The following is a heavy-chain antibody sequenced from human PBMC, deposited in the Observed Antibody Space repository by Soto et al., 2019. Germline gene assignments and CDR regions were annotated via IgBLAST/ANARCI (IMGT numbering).Heavy chain of an antibody. CDR2: IYYSGST. V-gene: IGHV4-59*12. CDR3: ARAADYDFWSGRMA. J-gene: IGHJ5*02. D-gene: IGHD3-3*01. CDR1: GGSISSYY. Sequence: SETLSLTCTVSGGSISSYYWSWIRQPPGKGLEWIGYIYYSGSTNYNPSLKSRVTISVDTSKNQFSLKLSSVTAADTAVYYCARAADYDFWSGRMAWGQGTLVTVS.